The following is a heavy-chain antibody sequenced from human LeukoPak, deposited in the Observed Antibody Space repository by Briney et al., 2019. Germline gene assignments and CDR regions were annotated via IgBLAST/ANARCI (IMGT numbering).Heavy chain of an antibody. Sequence: PSETLSLTCAVNGGSFSGFYCTWIRQPPGKGLEWIGEVNHSGGTQYNPSLKSRVTLSVDSSKNHFSLKLTSVTAADTAVYYCARGRSHNWFDPWGQGTLVTVSS. CDR3: ARGRSHNWFDP. J-gene: IGHJ5*02. CDR1: GGSFSGFY. V-gene: IGHV4-34*01. CDR2: VNHSGGT.